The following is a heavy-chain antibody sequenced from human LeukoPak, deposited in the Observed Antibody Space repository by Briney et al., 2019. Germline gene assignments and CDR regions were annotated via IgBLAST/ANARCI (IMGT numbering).Heavy chain of an antibody. CDR2: IYYSGST. Sequence: SETLSLTCSVSGGSISNISYYWGWIRQPPGKGLEWIGSIYYSGSTYYNPSLKSRVTISVDTSKNQFSLKLSSVTAADTAVYYCARSSGYSSSGGLNWFDTWGQGTLVTVSS. CDR1: GGSISNISYY. J-gene: IGHJ5*02. CDR3: ARSSGYSSSGGLNWFDT. V-gene: IGHV4-39*01. D-gene: IGHD6-13*01.